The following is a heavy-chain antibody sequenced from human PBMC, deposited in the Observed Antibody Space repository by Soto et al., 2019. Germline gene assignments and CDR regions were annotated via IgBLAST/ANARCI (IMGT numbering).Heavy chain of an antibody. CDR1: GFSLSTSGVG. Sequence: QITLKESGPTLVKPTQTLTLTCTFSGFSLSTSGVGVGCIRQPPGKALEWLALIYWEDDKRYSPSLKSRLTXTXXASKNQVVLTVTTMDPVDTATYYCAHRGPPDYGTRWGQGTLVTVSS. D-gene: IGHD4-17*01. J-gene: IGHJ4*02. V-gene: IGHV2-5*02. CDR2: IYWEDDK. CDR3: AHRGPPDYGTR.